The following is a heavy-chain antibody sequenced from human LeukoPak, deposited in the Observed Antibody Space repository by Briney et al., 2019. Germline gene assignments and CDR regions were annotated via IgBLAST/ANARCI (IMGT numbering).Heavy chain of an antibody. CDR1: GGSFSGYY. J-gene: IGHJ3*02. CDR2: INHSGST. D-gene: IGHD2-2*01. CDR3: ARYRVIVVVPAANLAFDI. Sequence: PSETLSLTCAVYGGSFSGYYWSWIRQPPGKGLEWIGEINHSGSTNYNPSLKSRVTISVDTSKNQFSLKLSSVTAADTAVYYCARYRVIVVVPAANLAFDIWGQGTMVTVSS. V-gene: IGHV4-34*01.